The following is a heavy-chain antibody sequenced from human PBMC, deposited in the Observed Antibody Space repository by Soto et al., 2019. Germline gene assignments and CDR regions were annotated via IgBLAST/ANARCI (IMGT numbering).Heavy chain of an antibody. CDR2: IRSKAYGGTT. CDR1: GFTFGDYA. V-gene: IGHV3-49*03. J-gene: IGHJ6*04. CDR3: TRSITMVGGAHGGYYYYGMEV. D-gene: IGHD3-10*01. Sequence: GGSLRLSCTASGFTFGDYAMSWFRQAPGKGLEWVGFIRSKAYGGTTEYAASVKGRFTISRDDSKSIAYLQMNSLKTEDTAVYYCTRSITMVGGAHGGYYYYGMEVRGKGTTVTFSS.